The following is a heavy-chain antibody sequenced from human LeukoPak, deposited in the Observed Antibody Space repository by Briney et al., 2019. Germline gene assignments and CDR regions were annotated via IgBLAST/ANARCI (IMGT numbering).Heavy chain of an antibody. Sequence: PSETLSLTCTVSGGSISSYYWSWIRQPPGKGLEWIGYIYYSGTTYYNPSLKSRVAISVDTSKNQFSLKLSSVTAADTAVYYCARHYGPWGQGTLVTVSS. CDR1: GGSISSYY. CDR2: IYYSGTT. J-gene: IGHJ5*02. CDR3: ARHYGP. V-gene: IGHV4-59*04. D-gene: IGHD4-17*01.